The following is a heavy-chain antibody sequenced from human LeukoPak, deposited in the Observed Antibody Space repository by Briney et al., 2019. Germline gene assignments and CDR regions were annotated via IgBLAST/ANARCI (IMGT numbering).Heavy chain of an antibody. J-gene: IGHJ4*02. Sequence: GGSLRLSCAASGFTFSSYEMNWVRQAPGKGLEYVSAISSNGGSTYYANSVKGRFTISRDNSKNTLYLQMGSLRAEDMAVYYCARGGSIAARPFDYWGQGTLVTVSS. CDR3: ARGGSIAARPFDY. V-gene: IGHV3-64*01. CDR2: ISSNGGST. CDR1: GFTFSSYE. D-gene: IGHD6-6*01.